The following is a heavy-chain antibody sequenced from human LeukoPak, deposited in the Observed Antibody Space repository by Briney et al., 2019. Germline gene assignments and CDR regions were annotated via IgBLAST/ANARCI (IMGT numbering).Heavy chain of an antibody. D-gene: IGHD5-18*01. CDR2: IYYSGTT. V-gene: IGHV4-59*01. Sequence: KSSETLSLTCTVSGGSFSSYCWTWIRQPPGKGLEWIGYIYYSGTTVYNPSLTSRVTTSIDTSKNQVSLKLSSVTAADTAVYYCARVSGDTAQDAFDFWGQGTMVTVSS. CDR1: GGSFSSYC. CDR3: ARVSGDTAQDAFDF. J-gene: IGHJ3*01.